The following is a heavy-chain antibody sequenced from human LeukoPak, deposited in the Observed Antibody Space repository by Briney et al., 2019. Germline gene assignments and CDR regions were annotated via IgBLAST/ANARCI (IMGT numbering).Heavy chain of an antibody. CDR3: AKGNWGNAFDI. CDR2: ITGNSGST. V-gene: IGHV3-9*01. CDR1: GFIFDDYT. J-gene: IGHJ2*01. D-gene: IGHD7-27*01. Sequence: GGSLRLSCAASGFIFDDYTIHWVRQPPGKGLEWVSGITGNSGSTDYADSVRGRFTISRDNAKNSLYLQMSTLREDDTALYYCAKGNWGNAFDIWGRGTLVTVSS.